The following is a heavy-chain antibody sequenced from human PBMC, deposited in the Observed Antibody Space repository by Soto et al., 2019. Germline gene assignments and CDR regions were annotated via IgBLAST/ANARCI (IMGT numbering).Heavy chain of an antibody. Sequence: AAVKDSCKASGYTFTSYYMHWVRQAPGQGLAWMGIINPSGGSTSYAQKFQGRVTITADKSTSTAYMELSSLRSEDTAVYYCARELDYYFDYWGQGTLVTVSS. CDR2: INPSGGST. J-gene: IGHJ4*02. CDR1: GYTFTSYY. D-gene: IGHD1-1*01. V-gene: IGHV1-46*01. CDR3: ARELDYYFDY.